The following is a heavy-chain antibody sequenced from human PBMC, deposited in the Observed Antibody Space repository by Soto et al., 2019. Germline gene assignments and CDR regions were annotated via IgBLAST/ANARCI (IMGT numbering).Heavy chain of an antibody. V-gene: IGHV3-23*01. CDR2: IRGSGGST. J-gene: IGHJ4*02. CDR1: GFTLSSYD. Sequence: PSGSLRPSCSGSGFTLSSYDMSLVRPAPGKGLEWVSAIRGSGGSTYYADSVKGRFTISRDNSKNTLYLQMNRLRAEDTAVYYCPNLGVVITRDYFDYWGPGTLVNVSS. D-gene: IGHD3-3*01. CDR3: PNLGVVITRDYFDY.